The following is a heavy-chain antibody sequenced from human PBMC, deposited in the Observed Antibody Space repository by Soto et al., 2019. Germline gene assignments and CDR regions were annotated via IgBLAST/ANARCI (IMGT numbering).Heavy chain of an antibody. V-gene: IGHV3-30*03. D-gene: IGHD1-1*01. J-gene: IGHJ3*02. CDR3: ARPHISSAWNDGCEI. CDR2: ISYDGGTT. CDR1: GFTFDDYS. Sequence: QVQLVESGGGVVQPGRSLRLSCAASGFTFDDYSMHWVRQAPGKGLEWVALISYDGGTTHYGDSVKGRFTISRDDSKNAPFLQMHSLRSDATAAYYGARPHISSAWNDGCEIRGQWTRVSVSS.